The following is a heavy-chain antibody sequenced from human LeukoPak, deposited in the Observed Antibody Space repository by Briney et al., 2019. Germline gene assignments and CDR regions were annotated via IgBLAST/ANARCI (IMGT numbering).Heavy chain of an antibody. Sequence: GGSLRLSCAASGFTFRSYSMNWVRQAPGKRPVWVSRINDDGSDTIYADSVRGRFTISRDDAKNTVYLQMNNLRAEDTAVYYCVRGGPSTWSWGQGTLVTVSS. V-gene: IGHV3-74*01. D-gene: IGHD2-15*01. CDR3: VRGGPSTWS. CDR1: GFTFRSYS. J-gene: IGHJ5*02. CDR2: INDDGSDT.